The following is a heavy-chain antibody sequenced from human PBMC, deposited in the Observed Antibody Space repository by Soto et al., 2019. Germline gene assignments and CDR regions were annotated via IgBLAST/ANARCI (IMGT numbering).Heavy chain of an antibody. CDR2: IYYIGTT. D-gene: IGHD3-16*01. CDR1: DGSVNTGNYY. CDR3: AREEKQLSRYGGDFDY. J-gene: IGHJ4*02. Sequence: QGQLQESGPGLVKPSETLSLTCSVSDGSVNTGNYYWSWIRQPPGKGLEWIRPIYYIGTTNYNPSLKSRVTSSVDTSKNQFSLKVTSVTAADTAVYFCAREEKQLSRYGGDFDYWGQGILVTVSS. V-gene: IGHV4-61*01.